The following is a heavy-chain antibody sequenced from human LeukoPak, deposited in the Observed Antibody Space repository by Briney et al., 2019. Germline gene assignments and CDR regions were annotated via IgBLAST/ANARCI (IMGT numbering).Heavy chain of an antibody. CDR3: ARGRSGSSWYGWYFDL. D-gene: IGHD6-13*01. J-gene: IGHJ2*01. V-gene: IGHV3-21*04. CDR1: GFTFSSYS. CDR2: ISSSSSYI. Sequence: GGSLRLSCAASGFTFSSYSMNWVRQAPGKGLEWVSSISSSSSYIYCADSVKGRFTISRDNAKNSLYLQMNSLRAEDTAVYYCARGRSGSSWYGWYFDLWGRGTLVTVSS.